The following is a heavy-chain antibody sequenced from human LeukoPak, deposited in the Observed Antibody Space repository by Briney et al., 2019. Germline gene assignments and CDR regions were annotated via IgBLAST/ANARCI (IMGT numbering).Heavy chain of an antibody. CDR1: SGSISTSNYY. Sequence: SETLSLTCTVSSGSISTSNYYWGWVRQPPGKALEWIGNIFYSGSTYYSPSLKSRVTISLDTSRNQFSLKLNSVTAEDTAVYYCARDDGGNFNDAFDIWGQGTMVTVSS. D-gene: IGHD4-23*01. CDR2: IFYSGST. CDR3: ARDDGGNFNDAFDI. V-gene: IGHV4-39*07. J-gene: IGHJ3*02.